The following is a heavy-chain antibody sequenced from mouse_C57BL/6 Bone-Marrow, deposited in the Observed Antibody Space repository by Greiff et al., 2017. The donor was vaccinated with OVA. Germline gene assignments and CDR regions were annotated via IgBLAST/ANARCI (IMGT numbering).Heavy chain of an antibody. Sequence: VQLQQPGAELVMPGASVKLSCKASGYTFTSYWMHWVKQRPGQGLEWIGEIDPSDSYTNYNQKFKGKSTLTVDKSSSTAYMQLSSLTSEDSAVYYGARRHYYGSSLYWYFDVWGTGTTVTVSS. CDR1: GYTFTSYW. V-gene: IGHV1-69*01. CDR3: ARRHYYGSSLYWYFDV. CDR2: IDPSDSYT. D-gene: IGHD1-1*01. J-gene: IGHJ1*03.